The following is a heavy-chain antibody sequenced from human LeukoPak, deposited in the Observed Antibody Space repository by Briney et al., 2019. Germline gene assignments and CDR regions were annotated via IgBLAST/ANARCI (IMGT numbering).Heavy chain of an antibody. CDR2: ISGSGTTV. V-gene: IGHV3-11*04. Sequence: GGSLRLSCAASGFTFSDCYMSWIRQAPGKGLEWVSYISGSGTTVYYADSVKGRFTISRDNANISLYLQMNSLRAEDTAMYYCARVQRWPTCFDYWGQGTLVTVSS. D-gene: IGHD6-19*01. CDR3: ARVQRWPTCFDY. J-gene: IGHJ4*02. CDR1: GFTFSDCY.